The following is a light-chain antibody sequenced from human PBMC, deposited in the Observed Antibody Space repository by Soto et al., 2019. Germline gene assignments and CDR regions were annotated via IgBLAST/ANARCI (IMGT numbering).Light chain of an antibody. V-gene: IGLV2-14*01. CDR1: SSDIGYYNY. Sequence: QSALTQPASVSGSPGQSITISCTGTSSDIGYYNYVSWYQQHPGKAPKVIIYEVSNRPSGVSDRFSGSKSGNTASLTISGLLAEDEGDYYCSSYEDSSILMFGGGTQLTVL. CDR3: SSYEDSSILM. J-gene: IGLJ3*02. CDR2: EVS.